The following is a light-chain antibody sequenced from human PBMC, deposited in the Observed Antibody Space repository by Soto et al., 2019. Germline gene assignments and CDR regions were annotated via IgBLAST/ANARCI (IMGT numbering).Light chain of an antibody. CDR3: SSYSSGSTLYV. J-gene: IGLJ1*01. CDR1: SSDVGGYNY. Sequence: QSALTQPASVSGSPGQSITISCTGTSSDVGGYNYVSWYQHHPGKAPKLMIYDVSVRPSGVSNRFSGSKSANTASLTISGLQAEDEAAYYCSSYSSGSTLYVFGTGTKVTVL. CDR2: DVS. V-gene: IGLV2-14*03.